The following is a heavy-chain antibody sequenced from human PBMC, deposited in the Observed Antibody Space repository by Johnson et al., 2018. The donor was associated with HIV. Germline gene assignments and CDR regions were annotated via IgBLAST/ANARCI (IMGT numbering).Heavy chain of an antibody. CDR3: ARVYARTPGAFDI. CDR1: GFTVGSNY. Sequence: VQLVESGGGLVQPGGSLRLSCAASGFTVGSNYMSWVRQAPGKGLEWVSVIYTGGSTYYADSMKGRFTISRDNSKNTLYLHMISLRVEDTAVYYCARVYARTPGAFDIWGQGTMVTVSS. D-gene: IGHD2-2*01. CDR2: IYTGGST. J-gene: IGHJ3*02. V-gene: IGHV3-66*01.